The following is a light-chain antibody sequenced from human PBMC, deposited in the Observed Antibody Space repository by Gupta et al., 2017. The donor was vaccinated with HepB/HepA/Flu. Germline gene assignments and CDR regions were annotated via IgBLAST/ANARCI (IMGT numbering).Light chain of an antibody. CDR2: KAS. Sequence: DIQMTQSPSTLSASVGDRVTITCRASQSISSWLAWYQQKPGKAPKLLIYKASSLESGVPSRFSGSGSGTEFTLTIXSLQPDDFATYYCQQYNSYPYTFGXGTKLEIK. CDR1: QSISSW. CDR3: QQYNSYPYT. J-gene: IGKJ2*01. V-gene: IGKV1-5*03.